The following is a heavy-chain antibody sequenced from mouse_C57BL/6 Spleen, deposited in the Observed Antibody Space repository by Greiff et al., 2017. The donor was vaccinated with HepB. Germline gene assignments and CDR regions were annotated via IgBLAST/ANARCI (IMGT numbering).Heavy chain of an antibody. V-gene: IGHV5-17*01. Sequence: EVHLVESGGGLVKPGGSLKLSCAASGFTFSDYGMHWVRQAPEKGLEWVAYISSGSSTIYYADTVKGRFTISRDNAKNTLFLQMTSLRSEDTAMYYCARGRGLPWFAYWGQGTLVTVSA. CDR3: ARGRGLPWFAY. J-gene: IGHJ3*01. CDR2: ISSGSSTI. D-gene: IGHD2-4*01. CDR1: GFTFSDYG.